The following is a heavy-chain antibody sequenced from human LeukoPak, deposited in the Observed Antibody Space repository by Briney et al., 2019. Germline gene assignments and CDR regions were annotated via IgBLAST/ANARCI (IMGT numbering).Heavy chain of an antibody. CDR3: AKDADFWSASAFDI. CDR2: ISGSGGST. CDR1: GFTISSYA. D-gene: IGHD3-3*01. Sequence: TGGSLRLSCAASGFTISSYAMSWVRQAPGKGLEWVSGISGSGGSTYYADSVKGRFTISRDNSKNTLYLQMNSLRAEDTAVYYCAKDADFWSASAFDIWGQGTMVTVSS. V-gene: IGHV3-23*01. J-gene: IGHJ3*02.